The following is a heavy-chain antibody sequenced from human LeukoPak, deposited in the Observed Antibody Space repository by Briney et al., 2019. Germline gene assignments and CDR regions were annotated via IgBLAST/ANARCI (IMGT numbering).Heavy chain of an antibody. CDR3: ARGVSSLYGMDV. Sequence: SEALSLTCAVYGGSFSGYYWSWIRQPPGKGLEWIGEINHSGSTNYTPSLKSRVTISVDTSKNQFSLKLSSVTAADTAVYYCARGVSSLYGMDVWGQGTTVTVSS. CDR2: INHSGST. CDR1: GGSFSGYY. J-gene: IGHJ6*02. V-gene: IGHV4-34*01. D-gene: IGHD3-10*01.